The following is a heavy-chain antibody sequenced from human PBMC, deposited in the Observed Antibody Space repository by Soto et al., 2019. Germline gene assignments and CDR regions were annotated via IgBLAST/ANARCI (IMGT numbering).Heavy chain of an antibody. CDR3: ARDLTIFGVVSIRVSRYGMDV. V-gene: IGHV1-69*12. D-gene: IGHD3-3*01. J-gene: IGHJ6*02. Sequence: QVQLVQSGAEVKKPGSSVKVSCKASGGTFSSYAISWVRQAPGQGLEWMGGIIPIFGTANYAQKFQGRVTITADESTSTAYMELSSLRSEDTAVYYCARDLTIFGVVSIRVSRYGMDVWGQGTTVTVSS. CDR2: IIPIFGTA. CDR1: GGTFSSYA.